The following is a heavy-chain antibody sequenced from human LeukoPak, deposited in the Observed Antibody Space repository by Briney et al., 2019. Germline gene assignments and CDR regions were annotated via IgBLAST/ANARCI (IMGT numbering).Heavy chain of an antibody. D-gene: IGHD1-26*01. V-gene: IGHV5-51*01. CDR2: IYPDDSDT. Sequence: GESLKISCRGSGYTFTTYWIGWVRQMPGKGLDWMGIIYPDDSDTRYSPSFQGQVTISADKSSSTVYLQWRSLKASDTAMYYCARRRGGYSGGAFDIWGQGTMVTVSS. J-gene: IGHJ3*02. CDR1: GYTFTTYW. CDR3: ARRRGGYSGGAFDI.